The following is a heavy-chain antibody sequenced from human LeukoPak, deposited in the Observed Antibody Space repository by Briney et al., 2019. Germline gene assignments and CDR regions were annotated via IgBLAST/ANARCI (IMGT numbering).Heavy chain of an antibody. CDR1: GFTFSSYG. CDR2: ISYDGNNK. CDR3: ARDWGSVVVPAAPGY. D-gene: IGHD2-2*01. Sequence: PGGSLRLSCAASGFTFSSYGIHWVRQAPGKGLEWVAVISYDGNNKWYADSVRGRFTISRDNSKNTLFLQMNSLRPEDTAVYYCARDWGSVVVPAAPGYWGQGTLVTVSS. J-gene: IGHJ4*02. V-gene: IGHV3-30*03.